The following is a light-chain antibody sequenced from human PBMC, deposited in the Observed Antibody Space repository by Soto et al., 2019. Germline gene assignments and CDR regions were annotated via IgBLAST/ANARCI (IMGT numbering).Light chain of an antibody. V-gene: IGKV3-20*01. Sequence: EIVMTQSPATLSVSPGERATLSCRASQSVSSHLAWYQEKPGQAPRLLIYDASSRATGIPDRFSGGGSGTDFTLTISRLEPEDFAVYYCQQFSSYPLTFGGGTKVDI. CDR3: QQFSSYPLT. CDR2: DAS. J-gene: IGKJ4*01. CDR1: QSVSSH.